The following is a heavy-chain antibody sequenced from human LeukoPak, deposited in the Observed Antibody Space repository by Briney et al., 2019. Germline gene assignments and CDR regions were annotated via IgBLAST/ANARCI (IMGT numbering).Heavy chain of an antibody. D-gene: IGHD6-19*01. CDR3: ASTGGYSSGWYEDY. Sequence: ASVKVSCKASGYTFTGYYMHWVRQAPGQGLEWMGRINPNSGGTNYAQKFQGRVTMTRDTSISTAYMELSMLRSDDTAVYYCASTGGYSSGWYEDYWGQGTLVTVSS. V-gene: IGHV1-2*06. CDR1: GYTFTGYY. CDR2: INPNSGGT. J-gene: IGHJ4*02.